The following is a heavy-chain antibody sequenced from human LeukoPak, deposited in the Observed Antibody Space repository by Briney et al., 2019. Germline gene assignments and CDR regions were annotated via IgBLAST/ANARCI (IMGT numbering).Heavy chain of an antibody. CDR1: GYTFTGYY. D-gene: IGHD3-10*01. CDR3: ATGDITMVRGVIFPGY. V-gene: IGHV1-24*01. CDR2: FDPEDGET. J-gene: IGHJ4*02. Sequence: GASVKVSCRASGYTFTGYYMHWVRQAPGKGLEWMGGFDPEDGETIYAQKFQGRVTMTEDTSTDTAYMELSSLRSEDTAVYYCATGDITMVRGVIFPGYWGQGTLVTVSS.